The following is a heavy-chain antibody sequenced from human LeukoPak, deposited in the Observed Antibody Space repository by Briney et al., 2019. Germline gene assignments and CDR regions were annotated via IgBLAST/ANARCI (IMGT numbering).Heavy chain of an antibody. CDR1: GYTFTGYY. Sequence: ASVTVSCTASGYTFTGYYIHWVRHAPGLGLEWLGRINPNSGGTNYAQRFQGRVTMTRDTSISTAYMELSRLRSDDTAMYYCARETISGWFDPWGQGTLVTVSS. D-gene: IGHD3-3*01. V-gene: IGHV1-2*06. CDR3: ARETISGWFDP. CDR2: INPNSGGT. J-gene: IGHJ5*02.